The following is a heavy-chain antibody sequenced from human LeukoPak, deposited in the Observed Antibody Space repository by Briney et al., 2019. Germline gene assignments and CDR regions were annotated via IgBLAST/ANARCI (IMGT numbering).Heavy chain of an antibody. J-gene: IGHJ4*02. V-gene: IGHV3-7*03. CDR3: AKDHQCYDRSGYCPIDY. Sequence: PGGSLRLSCAASEFTFSTYWMSWVRQAPGKGLEWVANIKEDGSEKRYVGSVKGRFTISRDNAKNSLYLQMNSLRADDTAVYYCAKDHQCYDRSGYCPIDYWGQGTLVTVSA. CDR2: IKEDGSEK. CDR1: EFTFSTYW. D-gene: IGHD3-22*01.